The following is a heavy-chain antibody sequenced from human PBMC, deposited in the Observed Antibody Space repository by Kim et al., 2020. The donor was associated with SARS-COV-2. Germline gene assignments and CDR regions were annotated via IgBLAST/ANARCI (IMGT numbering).Heavy chain of an antibody. CDR3: ASDYYENLGGGGMDV. CDR2: IYHSGST. CDR1: GGSISSSNW. J-gene: IGHJ6*02. V-gene: IGHV4-4*02. D-gene: IGHD3-22*01. Sequence: SETLSLTCAVSGGSISSSNWWSWVRQPPGKGLEWIGEIYHSGSTNYNPSLKRRVTISVDKSKNQFSLKLSSVTAADTAVYYCASDYYENLGGGGMDVWGQGTTVTVSS.